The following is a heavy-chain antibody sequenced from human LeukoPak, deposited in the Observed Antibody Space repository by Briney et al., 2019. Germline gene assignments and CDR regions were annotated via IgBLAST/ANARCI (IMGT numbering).Heavy chain of an antibody. V-gene: IGHV3-49*04. CDR3: TRGVGGYYYESLDY. Sequence: PGRSLRLSCTASGFTFGDYAMSWVRQAPGKGLEWVGFIRSKAYGGTTEYAASVKGRFTISRDDSKSIAYLQMNSLKTEDTAVYYCTRGVGGYYYESLDYWGQGALVTVSS. CDR1: GFTFGDYA. CDR2: IRSKAYGGTT. D-gene: IGHD3-22*01. J-gene: IGHJ4*02.